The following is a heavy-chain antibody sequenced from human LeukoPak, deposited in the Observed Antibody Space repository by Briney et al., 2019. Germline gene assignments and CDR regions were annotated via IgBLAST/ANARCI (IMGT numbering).Heavy chain of an antibody. CDR3: ARGRRDGYNLNWYFDL. D-gene: IGHD5-24*01. CDR1: DDSINNLC. CDR2: MHNDGST. Sequence: PSETLSLTCTVPDDSINNLCWGWIRQPPGKGLEWIGYMHNDGSTNYNPSLTSRVTISLDTSKNQFSLRVKSVTAADTAMYYCARGRRDGYNLNWYFDLWGRGTLVSVSS. J-gene: IGHJ2*01. V-gene: IGHV4-59*11.